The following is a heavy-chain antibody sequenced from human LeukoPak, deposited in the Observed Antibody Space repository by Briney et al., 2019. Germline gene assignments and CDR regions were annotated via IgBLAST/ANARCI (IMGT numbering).Heavy chain of an antibody. V-gene: IGHV4-39*01. Sequence: SETLSLTCTVSDGSISSPNSYWGWIRQPPGKGLEWIASLYYSGSAYHSPSLKSRVTISVDRSKNQFSLKLYSVTAADSAVYHCARHVYCGGNCYRDDYYYYIDVWGTGTTVTVSS. CDR3: ARHVYCGGNCYRDDYYYYIDV. J-gene: IGHJ6*03. D-gene: IGHD2-21*01. CDR1: DGSISSPNSY. CDR2: LYYSGSA.